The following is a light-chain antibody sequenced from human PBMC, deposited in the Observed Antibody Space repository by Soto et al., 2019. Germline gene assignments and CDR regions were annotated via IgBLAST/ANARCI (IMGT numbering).Light chain of an antibody. CDR2: WTS. V-gene: IGKV4-1*01. CDR1: QNLLNYSTNKIY. J-gene: IGKJ1*01. CDR3: HQYYDTPPT. Sequence: DIVMTQSPESLAVSLGERATINCKSSQNLLNYSTNKIYLAWYQQKPGQPPKLLIYWTSTRESGVPDRFSGSGSGTDFTLTISSLQAEDVAVYYCHQYYDTPPTFGQGTKVEIK.